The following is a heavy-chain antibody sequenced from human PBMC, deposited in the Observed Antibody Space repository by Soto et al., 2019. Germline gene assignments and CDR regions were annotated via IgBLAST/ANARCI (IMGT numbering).Heavy chain of an antibody. J-gene: IGHJ6*02. CDR3: AIDDFSGGYFDWLPPVYRMDV. Sequence: GGSLRLSCAASGFTFSSYAMPWVRQAPGKGLEWVAVISNDGSNKYYADSVKGRFTISRDNSENTLYLQMNSLRPEDTAVYYCAIDDFSGGYFDWLPPVYRMDVGSQGTTVTVSS. D-gene: IGHD3-9*01. CDR1: GFTFSSYA. V-gene: IGHV3-30*01. CDR2: ISNDGSNK.